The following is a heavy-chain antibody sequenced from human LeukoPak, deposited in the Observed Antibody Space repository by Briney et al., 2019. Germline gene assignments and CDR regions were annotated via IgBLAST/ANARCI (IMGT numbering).Heavy chain of an antibody. CDR2: INPNSGGT. J-gene: IGHJ5*02. V-gene: IGHV1-2*02. Sequence: ASVKVSCKASGYTFTSYYMHWVRQAPGQGLEWMGWINPNSGGTNYAQKFQGRVTMTRDTSISTAYMELSRLRSDDTAVYYCAREALTDCSSTSCYRLWFDPWGQGTLVTVSS. CDR1: GYTFTSYY. D-gene: IGHD2-2*01. CDR3: AREALTDCSSTSCYRLWFDP.